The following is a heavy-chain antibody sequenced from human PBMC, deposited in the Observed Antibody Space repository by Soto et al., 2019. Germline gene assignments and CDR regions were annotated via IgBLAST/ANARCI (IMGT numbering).Heavy chain of an antibody. D-gene: IGHD2-21*01. V-gene: IGHV1-3*01. CDR3: AREQGIPYCGGDCYSDWYFDL. CDR1: GYTFTNYA. Sequence: QVQLVQSGAEVKEPGASVKVSCRASGYTFTNYAIHWVRQAPGQRLEWMGWLNPGNGNTKDPQKFRGRVTITRDTSASTAYMFVSSLSSEDTAVYYCAREQGIPYCGGDCYSDWYFDLWGRGTLVTVSS. J-gene: IGHJ2*01. CDR2: LNPGNGNT.